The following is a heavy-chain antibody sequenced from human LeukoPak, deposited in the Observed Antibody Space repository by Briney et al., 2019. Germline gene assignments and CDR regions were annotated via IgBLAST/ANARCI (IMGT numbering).Heavy chain of an antibody. Sequence: GRSLRLSCAASGFTFSSYGMHWVRQAPGKGLEWVAVIWYDGSKTYYAESVKGRFTISRDSSENILNLQMNSLRAEDTALYYCVRDWNFYFDYWGQGTLVTVSS. J-gene: IGHJ4*02. D-gene: IGHD1-7*01. V-gene: IGHV3-33*01. CDR1: GFTFSSYG. CDR2: IWYDGSKT. CDR3: VRDWNFYFDY.